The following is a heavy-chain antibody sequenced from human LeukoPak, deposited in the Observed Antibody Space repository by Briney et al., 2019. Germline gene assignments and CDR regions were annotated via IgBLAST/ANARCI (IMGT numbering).Heavy chain of an antibody. CDR3: ARGPEYSSGWEYFQH. D-gene: IGHD6-19*01. CDR1: GYTFTGYY. CDR2: INPNSGGT. J-gene: IGHJ1*01. V-gene: IGHV1-2*02. Sequence: GASVKVSCKASGYTFTGYYMHWVRQAPGQGLEWMGWINPNSGGTNYAQKFQGRVTMTRDTSISTAYMELSRLRSDDTAVYYCARGPEYSSGWEYFQHWGQGTLVTVSS.